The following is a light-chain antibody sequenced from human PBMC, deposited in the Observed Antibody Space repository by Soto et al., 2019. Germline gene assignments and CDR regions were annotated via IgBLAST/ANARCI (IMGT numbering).Light chain of an antibody. CDR1: QSVSSY. CDR2: DAS. J-gene: IGKJ3*01. V-gene: IGKV3-11*01. CDR3: QQRSNWPPLT. Sequence: EIVLTQSPATLSLSPGERATLSCRASQSVSSYLAWYQQKPGQAPRLLIYDASNRATGIPARFSGSVSGTDFTLTISSLEPEDFAVYTCQQRSNWPPLTCGAGTKVDIK.